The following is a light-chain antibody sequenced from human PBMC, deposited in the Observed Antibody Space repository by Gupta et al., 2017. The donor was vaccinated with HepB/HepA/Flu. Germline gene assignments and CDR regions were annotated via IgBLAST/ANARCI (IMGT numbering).Light chain of an antibody. Sequence: QSALTQPASVSGSPGQSITISCTGTSSDVGGYNYVSWYQQHPGKAPKLMIYDVNNRPSGVSNRFSGSKSGNTASPTISGLQAEDEADYYCISYRSSTTMLFGGGTKVTVL. J-gene: IGLJ2*01. CDR2: DVN. CDR1: SSDVGGYNY. CDR3: ISYRSSTTML. V-gene: IGLV2-14*01.